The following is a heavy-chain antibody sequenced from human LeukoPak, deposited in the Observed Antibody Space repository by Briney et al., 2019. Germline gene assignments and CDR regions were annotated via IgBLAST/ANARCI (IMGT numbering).Heavy chain of an antibody. CDR3: ARDVYGDYAIDY. CDR2: ISGTSSPR. J-gene: IGHJ4*02. D-gene: IGHD4-17*01. Sequence: GSLRLSCAASRFTFSSYSMNWVRQAPGKGLEWVSYISGTSSPRYYADSVKGRFTITRDNAKNSLYLQMNSLRAEDTAVYYCARDVYGDYAIDYWGQGTLVTVSS. V-gene: IGHV3-48*04. CDR1: RFTFSSYS.